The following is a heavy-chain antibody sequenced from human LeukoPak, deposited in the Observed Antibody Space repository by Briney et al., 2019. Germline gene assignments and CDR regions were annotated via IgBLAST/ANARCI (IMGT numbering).Heavy chain of an antibody. J-gene: IGHJ4*02. CDR3: AKGGMAVAGHHFDY. CDR2: IRYDGSNK. D-gene: IGHD6-19*01. Sequence: GGSLRLSCAASGFTFSSYGMHWVRQAPGKGLEWVAFIRYDGSNKYYADSVKGRFTISRDNSKNTLYLQMNSLRAEDTAVYYCAKGGMAVAGHHFDYWGQGTLVTVSS. V-gene: IGHV3-30*02. CDR1: GFTFSSYG.